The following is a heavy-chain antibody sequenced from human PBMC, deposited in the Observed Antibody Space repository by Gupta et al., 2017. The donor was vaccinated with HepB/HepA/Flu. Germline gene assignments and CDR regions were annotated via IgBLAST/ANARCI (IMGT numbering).Heavy chain of an antibody. V-gene: IGHV3-23*01. D-gene: IGHD3-3*01. J-gene: IGHJ6*03. Sequence: EVQLLESGGGLVQPGGSLRLSCAASGFSFSSYVMTWVRQAPGKGLEWVSTISNSGGSKYYTDSVKGRFTISRDNSKNTLYLQMNSLRAEDTAIYYCAKLSGRGLWSGGVYYMDVWGKGATVTVSS. CDR1: GFSFSSYV. CDR3: AKLSGRGLWSGGVYYMDV. CDR2: ISNSGGSK.